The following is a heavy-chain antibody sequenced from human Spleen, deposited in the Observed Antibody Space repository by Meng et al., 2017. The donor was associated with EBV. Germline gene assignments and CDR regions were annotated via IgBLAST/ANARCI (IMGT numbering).Heavy chain of an antibody. J-gene: IGHJ4*02. CDR3: ARGLQQGLAPEEFDS. Sequence: QVQLQQWGAXLLKPXXXLSVTCAVYGGSFSGYYWSWIRQPPGKGLQWIGDINHSGSTNYNPSLKSRVTISVDTSKNQFSLKLSSVTAADTAVYYCARGLQQGLAPEEFDSWGQGTLVTVSS. V-gene: IGHV4-34*01. CDR1: GGSFSGYY. CDR2: INHSGST. D-gene: IGHD6-19*01.